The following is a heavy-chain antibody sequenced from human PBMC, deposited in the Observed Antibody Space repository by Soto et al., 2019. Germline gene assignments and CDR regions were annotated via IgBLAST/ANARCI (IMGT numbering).Heavy chain of an antibody. D-gene: IGHD1-7*01. CDR3: ASGWNLRDSRVGGMDV. Sequence: QVQLVQSGAEVKKPGSSVKVSCKASGGTFSSYAISWVRQAPGQGLEWIGGIIPIFGTANYAQKFQGRVTITADESTSTAYMELSSLRSEDTAVYYCASGWNLRDSRVGGMDVWGQGTTVTVSS. CDR2: IIPIFGTA. CDR1: GGTFSSYA. J-gene: IGHJ6*02. V-gene: IGHV1-69*01.